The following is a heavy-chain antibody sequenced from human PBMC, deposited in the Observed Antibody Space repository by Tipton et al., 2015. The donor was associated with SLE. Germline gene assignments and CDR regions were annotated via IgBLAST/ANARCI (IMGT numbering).Heavy chain of an antibody. V-gene: IGHV4-31*02. D-gene: IGHD6-19*01. CDR1: GGSISSGGYY. CDR3: ARAPLIAVAGLNYFDY. J-gene: IGHJ4*02. Sequence: LRLSCTVSGGSISSGGYYWSWIRQHPGKGLEWIGYIYYSGSTYYNPSLKSRVTISVDTSKNQFSLKLSSVTAADTAVYYCARAPLIAVAGLNYFDYWGQGTLVTVSS. CDR2: IYYSGST.